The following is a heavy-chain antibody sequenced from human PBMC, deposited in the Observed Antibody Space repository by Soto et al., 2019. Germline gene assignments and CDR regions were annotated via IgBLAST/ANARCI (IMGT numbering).Heavy chain of an antibody. J-gene: IGHJ5*02. Sequence: GESLKISCKGSGYSFTSYWIGWVRQMPGKGLEWMGIIYPGDSDTRYSPSFQGQVTISADKSISTAYLQWSSLKASDTAMYYCARHMPPYYDFWSGYYTPGWFEPWGQGTLVTVSS. CDR3: ARHMPPYYDFWSGYYTPGWFEP. CDR1: GYSFTSYW. V-gene: IGHV5-51*01. D-gene: IGHD3-3*01. CDR2: IYPGDSDT.